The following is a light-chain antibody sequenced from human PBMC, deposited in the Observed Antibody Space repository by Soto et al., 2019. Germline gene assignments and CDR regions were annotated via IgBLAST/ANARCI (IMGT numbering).Light chain of an antibody. CDR1: QSVSSN. Sequence: EVVMTQSPATLSVSPGERATLSCRASQSVSSNLAWYQQKPDQAPRLLIYGASTRATGIPARFSGSGSGTEFTLTISSLQSEDFAIYYCQQYNYWPPFTFGPGTKVDIK. J-gene: IGKJ3*01. V-gene: IGKV3D-15*01. CDR2: GAS. CDR3: QQYNYWPPFT.